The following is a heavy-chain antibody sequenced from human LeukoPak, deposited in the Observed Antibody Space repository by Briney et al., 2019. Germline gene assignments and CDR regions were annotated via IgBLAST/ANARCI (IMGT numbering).Heavy chain of an antibody. CDR3: PRRGYGDYVR. Sequence: SETLSLTRAVYGGSFSGYYWSWIRQPPGKGPEWIGEINHSGSTNYNPSLKSRVTISVDTSKNQFSLKLSSVTAADTAVYYCPRRGYGDYVRWGQGTLATVSS. CDR1: GGSFSGYY. J-gene: IGHJ4*02. V-gene: IGHV4-34*01. D-gene: IGHD4-17*01. CDR2: INHSGST.